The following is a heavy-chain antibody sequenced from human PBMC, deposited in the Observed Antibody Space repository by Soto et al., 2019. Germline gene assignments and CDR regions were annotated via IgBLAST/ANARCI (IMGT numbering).Heavy chain of an antibody. V-gene: IGHV4-31*03. CDR2: IYYSGST. CDR3: ARDTHYYYGSGSYYYGMDV. J-gene: IGHJ6*02. D-gene: IGHD3-10*01. Sequence: QVQLQESGPGLVKPSQTLSLTCTVSGGSISSGGYYWSWILQHPGKCLDGIGYIYYSGSTYYNPSLKRRVTISVDTSKNQFSLQLSSVTAADTAVYYCARDTHYYYGSGSYYYGMDVWGQGTTVTVSS. CDR1: GGSISSGGYY.